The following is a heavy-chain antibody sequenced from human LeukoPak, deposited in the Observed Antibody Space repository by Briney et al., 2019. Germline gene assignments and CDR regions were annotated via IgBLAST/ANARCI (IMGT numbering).Heavy chain of an antibody. CDR3: AAAGDCSSTSCYWYFDL. CDR1: GGTFRVYA. J-gene: IGHJ2*01. V-gene: IGHV1-58*02. CDR2: IVVGSGNT. Sequence: ASVKVSCKASGGTFRVYAITWVRQARGQRLEWIGWIVVGSGNTNYAQKFQERVTITGDMSTSTAYMELSSLRSEDTAVYYCAAAGDCSSTSCYWYFDLWGRGTLVTVSS. D-gene: IGHD2-2*01.